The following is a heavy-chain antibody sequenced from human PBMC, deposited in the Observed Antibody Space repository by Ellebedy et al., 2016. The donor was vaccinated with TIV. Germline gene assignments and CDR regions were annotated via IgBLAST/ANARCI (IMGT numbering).Heavy chain of an antibody. CDR2: INVGNGNT. Sequence: ASVKVSCKASGYTFTSYAMHWVRQAPGQRLEWMGWINVGNGNTKYSQKFQGRVTITRDTSASTAYMELSSLRSEDTAVYYCARDPYQMATIRGYFDYWGQGTLVTVSS. V-gene: IGHV1-3*01. CDR1: GYTFTSYA. CDR3: ARDPYQMATIRGYFDY. D-gene: IGHD5-12*01. J-gene: IGHJ4*02.